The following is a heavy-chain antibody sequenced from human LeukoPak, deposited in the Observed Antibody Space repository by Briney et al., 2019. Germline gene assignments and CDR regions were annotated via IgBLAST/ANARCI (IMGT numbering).Heavy chain of an antibody. J-gene: IGHJ4*02. CDR3: ARGQCLVF. Sequence: GGSLRLSCAASGFIFTAYWMGWVRQPPGKGPEWVAKIKQDGSEKYYVDSVKGRFTISRDNAENSVSLQMDSLKAADTAVYYCARGQCLVFRGQGTLVTVSS. CDR2: IKQDGSEK. V-gene: IGHV3-7*01. CDR1: GFIFTAYW. D-gene: IGHD6-19*01.